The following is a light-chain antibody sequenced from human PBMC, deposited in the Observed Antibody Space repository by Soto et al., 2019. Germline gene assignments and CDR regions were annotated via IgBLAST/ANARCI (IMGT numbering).Light chain of an antibody. CDR1: QSISSY. CDR3: QQSYSTPCA. J-gene: IGKJ1*01. CDR2: AAS. V-gene: IGKV1-39*01. Sequence: DIQMTQSPSSLSASVGDRVTITFRASQSISSYLNWYQQKPGKAPKLLIYAASSLQSGVPSRFSGSGSGTDFTLTISSLQPEDFATYYCQQSYSTPCAFGQGTKVDIK.